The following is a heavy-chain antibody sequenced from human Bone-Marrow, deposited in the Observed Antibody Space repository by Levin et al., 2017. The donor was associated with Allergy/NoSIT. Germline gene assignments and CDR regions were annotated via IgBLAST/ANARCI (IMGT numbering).Heavy chain of an antibody. Sequence: SQTLSLTCAVYGGSFSGYYWSWLRQPPGKGLEWIGEINHSGSTNYNPSLKSRVTISVDTSKNQFSLKLSSVTAADTAVYYCARGVVRIAAAGPFSGEYFQHWGQGTLVTVSS. CDR3: ARGVVRIAAAGPFSGEYFQH. D-gene: IGHD6-13*01. CDR1: GGSFSGYY. V-gene: IGHV4-34*01. J-gene: IGHJ1*01. CDR2: INHSGST.